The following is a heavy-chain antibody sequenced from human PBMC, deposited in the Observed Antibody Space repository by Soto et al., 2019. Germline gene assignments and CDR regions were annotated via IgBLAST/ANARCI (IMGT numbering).Heavy chain of an antibody. CDR3: ARDYIWGSYRYFDY. D-gene: IGHD3-16*02. J-gene: IGHJ4*02. CDR2: VSGSGESA. CDR1: GFSFSSYA. Sequence: GGSLRLSCAASGFSFSSYAMSWVRQAPGKGLEWVSTVSGSGESAYYTDSVKGRFTISRDNSKNTVYLDMSSLRAEDTAVYYCARDYIWGSYRYFDYWGQGTLVTVSS. V-gene: IGHV3-23*01.